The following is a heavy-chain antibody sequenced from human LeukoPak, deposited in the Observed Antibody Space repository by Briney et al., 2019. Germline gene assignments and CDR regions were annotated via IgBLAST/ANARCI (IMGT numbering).Heavy chain of an antibody. CDR2: IHSDGGTT. V-gene: IGHV3-74*01. Sequence: PGGSLRLSCAASGFTFSDYWIHWVRQALGKGLVWVSLIHSDGGTTNYADSVKGRFTMSRDNAKNMVYLQMNSLRVEDTAVYYCARDIYSIAEWGQGTLVTVSS. D-gene: IGHD3-3*02. CDR1: GFTFSDYW. CDR3: ARDIYSIAE. J-gene: IGHJ4*02.